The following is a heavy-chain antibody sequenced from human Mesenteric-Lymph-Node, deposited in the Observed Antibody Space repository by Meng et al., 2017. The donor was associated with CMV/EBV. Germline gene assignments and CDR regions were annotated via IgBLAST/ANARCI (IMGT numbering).Heavy chain of an antibody. CDR2: ISSSSSYI. D-gene: IGHD2-15*01. V-gene: IGHV3-21*01. CDR1: GFTFSSYS. J-gene: IGHJ6*02. CDR3: ARAGSYYYGMDV. Sequence: GGSLRLSCAASGFTFSSYSMNWVRQAPGKGLEWVSSISSSSSYIYYADSVKGRFTISRDNAKNSLYLQMNSLRAEDTAAYYCARAGSYYYGMDVWGQGTTVTVSS.